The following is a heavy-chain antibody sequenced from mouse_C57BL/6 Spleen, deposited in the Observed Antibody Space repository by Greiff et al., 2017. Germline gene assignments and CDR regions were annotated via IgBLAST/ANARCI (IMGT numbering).Heavy chain of an antibody. CDR2: IRSKSSNYAT. CDR3: VREGGITTPVGWYFDV. V-gene: IGHV10-3*01. J-gene: IGHJ1*03. D-gene: IGHD1-1*01. Sequence: EVQRVESGGGLVQPKGSLKLSCAASGFTFNTYAMHWVRQAPGKGLEWVARIRSKSSNYATYYADSVKDRFTISRDDSQSMLYLQMNNLKTEDTAMYYCVREGGITTPVGWYFDVWGTGTTVTVSS. CDR1: GFTFNTYA.